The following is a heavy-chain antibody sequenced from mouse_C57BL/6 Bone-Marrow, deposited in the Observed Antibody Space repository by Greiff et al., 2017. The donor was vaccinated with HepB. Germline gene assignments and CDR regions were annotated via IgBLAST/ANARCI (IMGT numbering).Heavy chain of an antibody. Sequence: EVQLQQSGPELVKPGASVKIPCKASGYTFTDYNMDWVKQSHGKSLEWIGDINPNNGGTIYNQKFKGKATLTVDKSSSTAYMELRSLTSEDTAVYYCARLVYYYGSSWYFDVWGTGTTVTVSS. CDR1: GYTFTDYN. CDR3: ARLVYYYGSSWYFDV. CDR2: INPNNGGT. J-gene: IGHJ1*03. D-gene: IGHD1-1*01. V-gene: IGHV1-18*01.